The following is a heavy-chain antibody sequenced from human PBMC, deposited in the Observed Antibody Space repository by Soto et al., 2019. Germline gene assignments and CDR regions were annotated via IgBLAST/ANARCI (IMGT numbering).Heavy chain of an antibody. V-gene: IGHV3-30*18. CDR1: GFTFSDYG. Sequence: QVQLVESGGGVVQPGRSLRLYCAASGFTFSDYGMHWVRQAPGKGLEWVAVISYDSTNKYYGDSVKGRFTISRDNSKNTLYLQMNSLRAEDRAVSYCAKDHGFDEFQLLYYSYYGLDVWGQGTTVTVSS. J-gene: IGHJ6*02. CDR2: ISYDSTNK. D-gene: IGHD2-2*02. CDR3: AKDHGFDEFQLLYYSYYGLDV.